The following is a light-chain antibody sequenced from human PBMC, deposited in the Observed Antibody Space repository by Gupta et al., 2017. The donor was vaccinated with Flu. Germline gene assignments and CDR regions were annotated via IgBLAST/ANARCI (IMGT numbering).Light chain of an antibody. V-gene: IGKV2-30*01. CDR2: KVS. CDR3: MQDTHWPRS. CDR1: QSLLDSDGDTH. J-gene: IGKJ2*03. Sequence: DVVMIQSPLSLPVTLGQPASISCRSSQSLLDSDGDTHLTWFQQRPGQAPRRLIYKVSNRDFGVPDRFSGSGSGTDFTLKISRVEAEDVGVYFCMQDTHWPRSFGQGTKLEIK.